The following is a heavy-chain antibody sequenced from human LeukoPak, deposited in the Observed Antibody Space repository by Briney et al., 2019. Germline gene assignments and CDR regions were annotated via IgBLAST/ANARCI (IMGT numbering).Heavy chain of an antibody. V-gene: IGHV1-18*01. J-gene: IGHJ3*02. CDR1: GYTFTNYG. D-gene: IGHD2-21*02. Sequence: ASVKVSCKASGYTFTNYGITWVRQAPGHGLEWMGWISANNGNTNYAQKLQGRVTMTRDTSTSTVYMELRSLRSDDTAVYFCARVVVVTAASAFEIWGQGTMVTVSS. CDR3: ARVVVVTAASAFEI. CDR2: ISANNGNT.